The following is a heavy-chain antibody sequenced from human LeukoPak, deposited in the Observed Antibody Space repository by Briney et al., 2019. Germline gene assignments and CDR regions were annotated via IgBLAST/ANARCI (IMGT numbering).Heavy chain of an antibody. CDR2: ISYDGSNK. Sequence: GSLRLSCAASGFTFSSHAIHWVRQAPGKGLEWGASISYDGSNKYYADSVKGRSTISRDNSKNTLYLQMNSLRAEDTAVYYCARDRRYDFWSGYLGYWGQGTLVTVSS. CDR1: GFTFSSHA. V-gene: IGHV3-30-3*01. CDR3: ARDRRYDFWSGYLGY. D-gene: IGHD3-3*01. J-gene: IGHJ4*02.